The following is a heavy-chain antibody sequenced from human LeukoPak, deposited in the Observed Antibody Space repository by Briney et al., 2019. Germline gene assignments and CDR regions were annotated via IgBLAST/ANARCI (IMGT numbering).Heavy chain of an antibody. CDR2: INAGNGNT. V-gene: IGHV1-3*01. D-gene: IGHD4-17*01. Sequence: ASVKVSCKASGYTFTGYAMHWVRQAPGQRLEWMGWINAGNGNTKYSQKFQGRVTITRDTSASTAYMELSSLRSEDTAVYYCARVGSRRHYGDYGNYFDYWGQGTLVTVSS. CDR3: ARVGSRRHYGDYGNYFDY. J-gene: IGHJ4*02. CDR1: GYTFTGYA.